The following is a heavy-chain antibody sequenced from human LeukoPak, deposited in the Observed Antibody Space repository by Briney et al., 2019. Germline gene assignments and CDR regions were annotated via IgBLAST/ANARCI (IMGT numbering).Heavy chain of an antibody. D-gene: IGHD3-22*01. CDR3: ARLRRNSDSSGYYYYYDY. CDR2: ISVRSNYI. CDR1: GYTFSSFS. J-gene: IGHJ4*02. V-gene: IGHV3-21*01. Sequence: PGGSLRLSCVASGYTFSSFSINWVRQAPGKGLEWVSSISVRSNYIYCADSVRGRFSISRDDARNSLYLQMDSLRGDDTAVYYCARLRRNSDSSGYYYYYDYWGQGTLVTVSS.